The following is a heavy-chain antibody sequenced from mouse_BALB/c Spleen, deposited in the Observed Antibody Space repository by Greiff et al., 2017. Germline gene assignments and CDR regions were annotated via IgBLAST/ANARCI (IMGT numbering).Heavy chain of an antibody. CDR3: ARSSTAVY. J-gene: IGHJ4*01. Sequence: EVQLQQSGAELVRSGASVKLSCTASGFNIKDYYMHWVKQRPEQGLEWIGWIDPENGDTEYAPKFQGKATMTADTSSNTAYLQLSSLTSEDTAVYYCARSSTAVYWGQGTSVTVSS. V-gene: IGHV14-4*02. CDR2: IDPENGDT. CDR1: GFNIKDYY. D-gene: IGHD3-1*01.